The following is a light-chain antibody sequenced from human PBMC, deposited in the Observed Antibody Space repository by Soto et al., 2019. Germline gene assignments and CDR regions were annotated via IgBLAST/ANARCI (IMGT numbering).Light chain of an antibody. CDR1: QGIRND. Sequence: AMQMTQSPSSLSASLGDRVTITSRASQGIRNDLGWYQQKPGKAPKLLIYAASTLQSGVPSRFSGSGSGTDFTPTISSLQPEDSATYYCLQDYNYPRTFGQGTKVDIK. V-gene: IGKV1-6*01. CDR2: AAS. CDR3: LQDYNYPRT. J-gene: IGKJ1*01.